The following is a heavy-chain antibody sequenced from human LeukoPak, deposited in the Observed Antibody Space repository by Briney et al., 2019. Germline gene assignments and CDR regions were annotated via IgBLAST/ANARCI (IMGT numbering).Heavy chain of an antibody. CDR1: GFTFSSYA. J-gene: IGHJ4*02. V-gene: IGHV3-30*14. CDR3: ASAGRGYSYGLLFDY. CDR2: ISYDGSNK. Sequence: GGSLRLSCAASGFTFSSYAMHWVRQAPGKGLEWVAVISYDGSNKYYADSVKGRFTISRDNSKNTLYLQMNSLRAEDTAVYYCASAGRGYSYGLLFDYWGQGTLVTVSS. D-gene: IGHD5-18*01.